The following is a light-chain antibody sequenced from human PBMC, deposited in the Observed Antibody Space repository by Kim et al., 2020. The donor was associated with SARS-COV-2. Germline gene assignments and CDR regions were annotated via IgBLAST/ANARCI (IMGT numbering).Light chain of an antibody. CDR1: NIGSKS. CDR2: YDS. Sequence: SYELTQPPSVSVAPGKTARITCGGNNIGSKSVHWYQQKPGQAPVLVIYYDSDRPSGIPERFSGSNSGNTATLTISRVEAGDEADYYCQVWDSSSDHLSVYVFGTGTKVTVL. J-gene: IGLJ1*01. V-gene: IGLV3-21*04. CDR3: QVWDSSSDHLSVYV.